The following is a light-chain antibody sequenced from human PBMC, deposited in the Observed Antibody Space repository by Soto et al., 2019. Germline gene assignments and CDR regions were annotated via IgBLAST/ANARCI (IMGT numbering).Light chain of an antibody. CDR1: QSVSSSY. CDR3: QQYGSPWP. J-gene: IGKJ1*01. V-gene: IGKV3-20*01. CDR2: GAS. Sequence: EIVLTQSPGTLSLSPGERATLSCRASQSVSSSYLTWFQQKPGQAPRLLIYGASNRATGIPDRFSGSGSGTDFTLTISRLEPEDFAVYYCQQYGSPWPFGQGTKVESK.